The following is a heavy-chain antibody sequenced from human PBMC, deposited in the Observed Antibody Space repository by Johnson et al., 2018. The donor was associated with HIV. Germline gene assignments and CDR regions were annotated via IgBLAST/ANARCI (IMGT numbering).Heavy chain of an antibody. V-gene: IGHV3-48*03. D-gene: IGHD3-22*01. CDR3: ARDKPIVVVMKSDAFDI. J-gene: IGHJ3*02. Sequence: VQLVESGGGVVQPGRSLRLSCAASGFTFSSYEMNWVRQAPGKGLEWVSYISSSGSTIYYADSVKGRFTISRDNAKNSLYLQMNSLRAEDTAVYYCARDKPIVVVMKSDAFDIWGQGTMVTVSS. CDR1: GFTFSSYE. CDR2: ISSSGSTI.